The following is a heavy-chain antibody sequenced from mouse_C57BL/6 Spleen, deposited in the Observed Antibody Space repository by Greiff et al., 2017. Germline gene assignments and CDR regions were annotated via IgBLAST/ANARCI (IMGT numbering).Heavy chain of an antibody. CDR3: ARGLTGTLFDY. CDR1: GYTFTSYW. CDR2: IDPSDSYT. V-gene: IGHV1-50*01. J-gene: IGHJ2*01. D-gene: IGHD4-1*01. Sequence: VQLQQPGAELVKPGASVKLSCKASGYTFTSYWMQWVKQRPGQGLAWIGEIDPSDSYTNYNQKFKGKATLTVDTSSSTAYMQLSSLTSEDSAVYYCARGLTGTLFDYWGQGTTLTVSS.